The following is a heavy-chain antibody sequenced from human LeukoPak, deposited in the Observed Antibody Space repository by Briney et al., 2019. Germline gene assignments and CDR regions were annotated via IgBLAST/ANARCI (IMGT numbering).Heavy chain of an antibody. J-gene: IGHJ3*02. CDR3: ARERSPGSYYDAFDT. D-gene: IGHD1-26*01. V-gene: IGHV4-59*01. CDR1: GGSISYYY. Sequence: SETLSLTCTVSGGSISYYYWSWIRQPPGKGLEWIGYIYYSGSTNYNPSLKSRVTISVDTSKNQFSLKLSSVTAADTAVYYCARERSPGSYYDAFDTWGQGTMVTVSS. CDR2: IYYSGST.